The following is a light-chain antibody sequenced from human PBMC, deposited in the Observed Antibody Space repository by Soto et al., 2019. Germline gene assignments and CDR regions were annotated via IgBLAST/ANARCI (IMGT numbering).Light chain of an antibody. Sequence: QSALTQPRSVSGSPGQSVTISCTGTSSDVGGYDYVSWYQQHPGKAPKLMIFDVTKRPSGVPDRFSGSKSGNTASLTISGLQAEDEADYYCCSYAGYYTHYVFGTGTKVTVL. CDR1: SSDVGGYDY. CDR2: DVT. CDR3: CSYAGYYTHYV. V-gene: IGLV2-11*01. J-gene: IGLJ1*01.